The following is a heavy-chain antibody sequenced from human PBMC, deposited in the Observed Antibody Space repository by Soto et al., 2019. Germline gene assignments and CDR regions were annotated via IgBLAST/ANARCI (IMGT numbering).Heavy chain of an antibody. D-gene: IGHD3-22*01. CDR1: GGSFSGYY. CDR2: INHSGST. Sequence: QVQLQQWGAGLLKPSETLSLTCAVYGGSFSGYYWSWIRQPPGKGLEWIGEINHSGSTNYNPSLKSRVTISVDTSKNQFSLKLRSGTAADTAVYYCARGGYDDSSGYAPYGMDVWGQGTTVTVSS. J-gene: IGHJ6*02. CDR3: ARGGYDDSSGYAPYGMDV. V-gene: IGHV4-34*01.